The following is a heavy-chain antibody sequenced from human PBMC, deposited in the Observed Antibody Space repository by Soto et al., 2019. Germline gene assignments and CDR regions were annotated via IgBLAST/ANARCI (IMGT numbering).Heavy chain of an antibody. Sequence: QVQLVESGGGVVQPGRSLRLSCAASGFTFSSYGMHWVRQAPGKGLEWVAVISYDGSNKYYADSVKGRFTISRDNSKNTLYLQMNSLRAEDTAVYYCAKDLTPVPRWVDYWGQGTLVTVSS. V-gene: IGHV3-30*18. D-gene: IGHD4-4*01. CDR3: AKDLTPVPRWVDY. CDR1: GFTFSSYG. J-gene: IGHJ4*02. CDR2: ISYDGSNK.